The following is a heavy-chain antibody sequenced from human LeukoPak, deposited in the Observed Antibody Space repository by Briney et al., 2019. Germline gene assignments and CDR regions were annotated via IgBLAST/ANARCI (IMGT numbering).Heavy chain of an antibody. CDR2: ISYDGSNK. D-gene: IGHD3-22*01. CDR3: ASWGMTYYYDSSGKHAFDI. V-gene: IGHV3-30*04. Sequence: GGSLRLSCAASGFTFSSYAMHWVRQAPGKGLEWVAVISYDGSNKYYADSVKGRFTISRDNSKNTLYLQMNSLRAEDTAVYYCASWGMTYYYDSSGKHAFDIWGQGTMVTVSS. CDR1: GFTFSSYA. J-gene: IGHJ3*02.